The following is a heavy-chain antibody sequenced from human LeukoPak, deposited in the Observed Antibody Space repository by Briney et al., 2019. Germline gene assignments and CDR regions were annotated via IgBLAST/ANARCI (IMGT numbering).Heavy chain of an antibody. V-gene: IGHV1-18*01. Sequence: ASVKVSCKASGYTFTSYGISWVRQAPGQGLEWMGWISAYNGKTTYAQKPQGRVTMTTDTSTSTAYMELRSLRSDDTAVYYRARIAAAGTGVSYYYGMDVWGQGTTVTVSS. CDR3: ARIAAAGTGVSYYYGMDV. J-gene: IGHJ6*02. CDR2: ISAYNGKT. CDR1: GYTFTSYG. D-gene: IGHD6-13*01.